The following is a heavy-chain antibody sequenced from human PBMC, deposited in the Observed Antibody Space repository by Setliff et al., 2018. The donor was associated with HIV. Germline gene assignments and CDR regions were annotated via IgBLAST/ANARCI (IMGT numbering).Heavy chain of an antibody. CDR3: ARDPYCSGDGCFRYYQH. J-gene: IGHJ1*01. D-gene: IGHD2-15*01. Sequence: SETLSLTCTVSNASINSYYWSWIRQPAGRALEWIGRIYFSGRTNYNPSLKSRLKMSIDTSKNQFSLNLSSVTAADTAIYFCARDPYCSGDGCFRYYQHWGRGTLVTVSS. CDR2: IYFSGRT. CDR1: NASINSYY. V-gene: IGHV4-4*07.